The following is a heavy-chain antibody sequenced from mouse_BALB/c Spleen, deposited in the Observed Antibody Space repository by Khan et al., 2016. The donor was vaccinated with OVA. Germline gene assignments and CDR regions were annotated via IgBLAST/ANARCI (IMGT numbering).Heavy chain of an antibody. D-gene: IGHD3-1*01. CDR3: ARGNGQSYYFDY. J-gene: IGHJ2*01. CDR2: INPYNGGT. V-gene: IGHV1S136*01. Sequence: IQLVQSGPELVKPGASVKMSCKASGYTFTNYVLHWVKQKPGQGLEWIGYINPYNGGTKYNEKFKGKATLASDKSSITAYMELSSLTSEDSAVDYWARGNGQSYYFDYWGQGTTLTVSS. CDR1: GYTFTNYV.